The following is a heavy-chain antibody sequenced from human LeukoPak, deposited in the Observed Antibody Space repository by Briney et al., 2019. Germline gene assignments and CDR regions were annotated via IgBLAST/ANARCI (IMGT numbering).Heavy chain of an antibody. CDR3: ARGRERVWNRFDY. V-gene: IGHV4-39*01. CDR1: GGSISSSSYY. J-gene: IGHJ4*02. Sequence: PSETLSLTCTVSGGSISSSSYYWGWIRQPPGKGLEWIGSIYYSGSTYYNPSLKSRVTISVDTSKNQFSLKLSSVTAADTAVYYCARGRERVWNRFDYWGQGTLVTVSS. D-gene: IGHD1-1*01. CDR2: IYYSGST.